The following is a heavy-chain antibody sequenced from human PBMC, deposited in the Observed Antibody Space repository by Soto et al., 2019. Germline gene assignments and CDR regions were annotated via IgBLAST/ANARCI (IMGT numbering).Heavy chain of an antibody. CDR2: INAGNGNT. V-gene: IGHV1-3*01. J-gene: IGHJ4*02. D-gene: IGHD5-18*01. Sequence: GASVKVSCKASGYTFTSYAMHWVRQAPGQRLEWMGWINAGNGNTKYSQKFQDRVTITRDTSASTAYMELSSLRSEDTAVYYCARGLNGYLYYFDYWGQGTLVTVS. CDR3: ARGLNGYLYYFDY. CDR1: GYTFTSYA.